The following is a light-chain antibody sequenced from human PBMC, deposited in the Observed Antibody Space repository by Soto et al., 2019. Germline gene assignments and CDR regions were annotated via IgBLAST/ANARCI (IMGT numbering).Light chain of an antibody. V-gene: IGKV3-20*01. CDR1: QSLSSSQ. CDR3: QQYGSSGT. J-gene: IGKJ1*01. CDR2: DAS. Sequence: EVVLTQSPCTLSLSPGERATLSFMASQSLSSSQLAWYQQKPGQAPRLLIHDASNRATGIPDRFSGSGSGTDFTLTISRLEPEDFAVYYCQQYGSSGTFGQGTKVDIK.